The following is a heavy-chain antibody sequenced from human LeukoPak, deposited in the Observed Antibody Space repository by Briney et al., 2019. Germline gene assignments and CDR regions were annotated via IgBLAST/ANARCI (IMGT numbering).Heavy chain of an antibody. V-gene: IGHV4-59*01. CDR3: ARAGYSSSWYLDY. CDR2: NYYTGST. CDR1: GGSINSYY. Sequence: PSETLSLTCTVSGGSINSYYWYWIRQPPGKGLEWIGYNYYTGSTNYNPSLKSRVTISVDTSKNHFSLKVNSVTPADTAVYFCARAGYSSSWYLDYWGQGTLVTVSS. D-gene: IGHD6-13*01. J-gene: IGHJ4*02.